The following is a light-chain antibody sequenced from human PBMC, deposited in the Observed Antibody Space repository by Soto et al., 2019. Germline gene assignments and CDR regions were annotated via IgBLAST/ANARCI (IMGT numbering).Light chain of an antibody. V-gene: IGLV2-14*01. CDR1: SSDVGGYNY. CDR2: EVS. CDR3: SSYTSSSTSPHVV. J-gene: IGLJ2*01. Sequence: QSALTQPASVSGSPGQSITISCTGTSSDVGGYNYVSWYQQHPGKAPKLMIYEVSNRPSGVSNRFSGSKSGNTASLTISGLQAEDEDDYYCSSYTSSSTSPHVVFGGGTKLTVL.